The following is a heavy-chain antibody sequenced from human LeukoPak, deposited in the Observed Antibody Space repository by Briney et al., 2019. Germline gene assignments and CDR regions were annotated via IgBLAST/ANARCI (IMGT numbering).Heavy chain of an antibody. J-gene: IGHJ4*02. CDR3: ARGQQLVD. D-gene: IGHD6-13*01. CDR2: TDGSST. Sequence: GGSLRLSCAASGFTFSSYWMHWLRHAPGKGLVWVSRTDGSSTSYADSVKGRFTISRDNAKNTLYLQMNSLRAEDTAVYYCARGQQLVDWGQGTLVTVS. CDR1: GFTFSSYW. V-gene: IGHV3-74*01.